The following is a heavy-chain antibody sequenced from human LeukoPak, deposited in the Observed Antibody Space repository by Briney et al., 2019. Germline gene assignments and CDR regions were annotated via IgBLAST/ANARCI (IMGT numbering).Heavy chain of an antibody. J-gene: IGHJ4*02. V-gene: IGHV1-18*01. D-gene: IGHD4-23*01. CDR2: ISAYNGNT. Sequence: ASVKVAFKASGYTSTSDGISWVRHAPVQCLECIVWISAYNGNTIYAQKLHGRVTVTTDTSSFTAYLEARRPWSDDTAVYYCARDRLDGGNRDFSFWGQGTLVTVSS. CDR3: ARDRLDGGNRDFSF. CDR1: GYTSTSDG.